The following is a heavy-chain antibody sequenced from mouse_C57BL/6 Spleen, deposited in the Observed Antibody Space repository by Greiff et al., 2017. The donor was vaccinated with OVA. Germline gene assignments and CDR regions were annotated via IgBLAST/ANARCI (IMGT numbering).Heavy chain of an antibody. J-gene: IGHJ2*01. V-gene: IGHV1-52*01. D-gene: IGHD2-4*01. CDR2: IDPSDSET. CDR3: ARWRDYDGNYFDY. Sequence: VQLQQPGAELVRPGSSVKLSCKASGYTFPSYWMHWVKQRPIQGLEWIGNIDPSDSETHYNQKFKDTATLTVDQSSSPAYMQLSSLTSEDSAVYCCARWRDYDGNYFDYWGQGTTLTVSS. CDR1: GYTFPSYW.